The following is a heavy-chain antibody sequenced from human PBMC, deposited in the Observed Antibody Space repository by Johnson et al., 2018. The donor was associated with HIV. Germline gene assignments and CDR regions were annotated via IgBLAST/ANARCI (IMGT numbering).Heavy chain of an antibody. D-gene: IGHD3-22*01. CDR2: ISYDGSNK. CDR1: GFIFSSYV. V-gene: IGHV3-30*04. Sequence: QVQLVESGGGVVQPGRSLRLSCAASGFIFSSYVMYWVRQAPGKGLEWVAVISYDGSNKYYADSVKGLFTISRDNSRNTLYLQMPSLRAEDTAVYYRARTRKYTSGPPCAFDFWGQGTMVTVSS. J-gene: IGHJ3*01. CDR3: ARTRKYTSGPPCAFDF.